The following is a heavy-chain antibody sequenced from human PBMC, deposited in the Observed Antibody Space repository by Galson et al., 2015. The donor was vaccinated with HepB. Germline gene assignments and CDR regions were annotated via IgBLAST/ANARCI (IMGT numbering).Heavy chain of an antibody. D-gene: IGHD7-27*01. CDR1: GFTFSNYA. CDR3: AKGRTGDNRWL. CDR2: LSTSGGST. Sequence: SLRLSCAASGFTFSNYAMSWVRQAPGKGLDRVSSLSTSGGSTYYADSVKGRFTISRDNSKNTLYLQMNSLRAEDTAIYYCAKGRTGDNRWLWGRGTLVTVSS. J-gene: IGHJ2*01. V-gene: IGHV3-23*01.